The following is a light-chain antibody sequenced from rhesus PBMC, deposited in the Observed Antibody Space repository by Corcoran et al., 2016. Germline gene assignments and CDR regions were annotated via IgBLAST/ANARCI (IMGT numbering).Light chain of an antibody. Sequence: DIQMTQSPSSLSASVGDRVTITCRASQGISNWLAWYQQKPGKAPKLLIYRASKLETGVPSRFSGSGSGTDFTLTSSSLQPEDIATYYCQQHDNSPFTFGPGTKLDIK. CDR1: QGISNW. J-gene: IGKJ3*01. V-gene: IGKV1-69*01. CDR2: RAS. CDR3: QQHDNSPFT.